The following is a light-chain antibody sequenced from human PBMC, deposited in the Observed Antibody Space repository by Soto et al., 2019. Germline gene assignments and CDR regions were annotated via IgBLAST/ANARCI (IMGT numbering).Light chain of an antibody. J-gene: IGKJ4*01. Sequence: EIVLTQSPATLSVSPGDRVTLSCRASQSVSSNLAWYQQKPGQAPRLLIYGASTRATGIPARFIGSGSATEFTLTISSLQSGDFAVYYCQQYTNWPLTFGGGTKVEIK. CDR1: QSVSSN. V-gene: IGKV3-15*01. CDR3: QQYTNWPLT. CDR2: GAS.